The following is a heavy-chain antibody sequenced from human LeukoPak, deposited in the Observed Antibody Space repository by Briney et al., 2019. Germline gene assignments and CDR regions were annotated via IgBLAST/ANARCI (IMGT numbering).Heavy chain of an antibody. D-gene: IGHD3-10*01. Sequence: SETLSLTCTVSGGSISSSSYYWGWIRQPPGKGLEWIGYIYYSGSTNYNPSLKSRVTISVDTSKNQFSLKLSSVTAADTAVYYCATSYYGSAFDIWGQGTMVTVSS. CDR3: ATSYYGSAFDI. J-gene: IGHJ3*02. CDR1: GGSISSSSYY. V-gene: IGHV4-61*05. CDR2: IYYSGST.